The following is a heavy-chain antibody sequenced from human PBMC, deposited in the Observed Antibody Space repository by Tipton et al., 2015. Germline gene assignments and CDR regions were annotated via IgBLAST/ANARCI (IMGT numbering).Heavy chain of an antibody. V-gene: IGHV4-39*01. CDR3: ASPSLPHDRGDYYFQS. CDR1: GGSISSSSYY. Sequence: TLSLTCTVSGGSISSSSYYWAWIRQPPGKGLEWIGSLYFSGSTYYNPSLKSRVTISIGRFKNLFSLKLSSVTAADTAVYYCASPSLPHDRGDYYFQSWGQGSLVTVSS. CDR2: LYFSGST. J-gene: IGHJ4*02. D-gene: IGHD2-21*02.